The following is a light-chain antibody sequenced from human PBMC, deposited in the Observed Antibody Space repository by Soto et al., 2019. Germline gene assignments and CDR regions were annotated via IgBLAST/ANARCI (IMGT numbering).Light chain of an antibody. CDR1: SSDVGSYNL. J-gene: IGLJ2*01. CDR2: EDT. Sequence: QSALTQPASVSGSPGQSIAISCTGTSSDVGSYNLVSWYQQHPGKAPKLMIYEDTKRPSGVSNRFSGSKSGDTASLTISGLQAEDEADYYCCSYAGTSTGVFGGGTQLTVL. CDR3: CSYAGTSTGV. V-gene: IGLV2-23*01.